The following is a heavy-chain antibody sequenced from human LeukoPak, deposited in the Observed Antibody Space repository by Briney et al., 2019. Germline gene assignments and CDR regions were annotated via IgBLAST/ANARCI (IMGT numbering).Heavy chain of an antibody. V-gene: IGHV4-34*01. D-gene: IGHD3-10*01. CDR2: INHSGST. J-gene: IGHJ5*02. CDR1: GGSFSGYY. CDR3: ARGSQLLWFGELLYVYRENWFDP. Sequence: PSETLSITCAVYGGSFSGYYWSWIRQPPGKGLEWIGEINHSGSTNYNPSLKSRVTISVDTSKNQFSLKLSSVTAADTAVYYCARGSQLLWFGELLYVYRENWFDPWGQGTLVTVSS.